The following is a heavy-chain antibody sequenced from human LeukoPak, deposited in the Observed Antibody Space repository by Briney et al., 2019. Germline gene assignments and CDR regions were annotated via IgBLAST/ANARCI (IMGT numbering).Heavy chain of an antibody. Sequence: PGRSLRLSCAASGFTVSSNYMSWVRQAPGKGLEWISFISSIGDYTNYADSVKGRFTISRDNAKNSLYLQMNSLRAEDTAVYYCARARSGWYFDYWGQGTLVTVSS. CDR2: ISSIGDYT. V-gene: IGHV3-11*05. CDR3: ARARSGWYFDY. J-gene: IGHJ4*02. D-gene: IGHD6-19*01. CDR1: GFTVSSNY.